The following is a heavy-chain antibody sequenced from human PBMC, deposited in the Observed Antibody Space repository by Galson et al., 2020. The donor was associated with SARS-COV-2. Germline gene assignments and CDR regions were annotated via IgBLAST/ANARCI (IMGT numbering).Heavy chain of an antibody. J-gene: IGHJ1*01. CDR2: INSGNGNT. D-gene: IGHD6-19*01. CDR1: GYTFTNYA. V-gene: IGHV1-3*01. CDR3: ARGAAVAGNDRYVQH. Sequence: ASVKVSCKASGYTFTNYAMHWVRQAPGQGLEWMGWINSGNGNTKYSQKFQGRVTITRDTSASTAYMELSSLRSEDTAVYYCARGAAVAGNDRYVQHWGQGTLGTVSS.